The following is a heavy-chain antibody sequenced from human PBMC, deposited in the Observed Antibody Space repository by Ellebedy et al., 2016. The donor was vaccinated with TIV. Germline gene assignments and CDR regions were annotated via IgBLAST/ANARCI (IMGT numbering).Heavy chain of an antibody. J-gene: IGHJ2*01. CDR3: ARNLDWYFDL. Sequence: LPGQVTISADKSISTAYLQWNSLKASDTAMYYCARNLDWYFDLWGRGTLVTVSS. V-gene: IGHV5-51*01.